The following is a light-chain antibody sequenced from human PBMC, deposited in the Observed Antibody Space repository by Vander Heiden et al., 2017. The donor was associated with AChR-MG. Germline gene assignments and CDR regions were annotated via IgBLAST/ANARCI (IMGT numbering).Light chain of an antibody. J-gene: IGLJ3*02. V-gene: IGLV1-44*01. Sequence: QSVLPQPPSASGTPGQRVTISCSGSSSNIGDNTVNWYQQLPGTAPKLLIYSYNQRPSGVPDRFSGSRSGTSASLAISGLQSEDEAHYYCAAWDDSLNGWVFGGGTKLTVL. CDR2: SYN. CDR1: SSNIGDNT. CDR3: AAWDDSLNGWV.